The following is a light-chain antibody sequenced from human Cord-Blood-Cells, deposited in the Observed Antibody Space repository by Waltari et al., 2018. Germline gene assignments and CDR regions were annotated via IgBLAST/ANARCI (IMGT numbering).Light chain of an antibody. CDR3: QQSYSTPRT. Sequence: DIQMTQSPSSLSESVGDRVTITCRAIQSISSYLNWYQQKPGKAPKLLIYAASSLQSGVPSRLSGSGSGTDFTLTISRLQPEDFATYYCQQSYSTPRTFGQGTKVEIK. V-gene: IGKV1-39*01. CDR1: QSISSY. J-gene: IGKJ1*01. CDR2: AAS.